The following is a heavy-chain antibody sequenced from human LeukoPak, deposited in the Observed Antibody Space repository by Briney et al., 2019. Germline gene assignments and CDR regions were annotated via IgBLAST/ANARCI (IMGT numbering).Heavy chain of an antibody. D-gene: IGHD3-22*01. CDR2: TNPSGGST. J-gene: IGHJ4*02. CDR3: ARDCSGRDSSGYQDGFDY. V-gene: IGHV1-46*01. Sequence: ASVKVSCKASGYTFTSYYMHWVRQAPGQGLEWMGITNPSGGSTSYAQKFQGRVTMTRDTSTSTVYMELSSLRSEDTAVYYCARDCSGRDSSGYQDGFDYWGQGTLVTVSS. CDR1: GYTFTSYY.